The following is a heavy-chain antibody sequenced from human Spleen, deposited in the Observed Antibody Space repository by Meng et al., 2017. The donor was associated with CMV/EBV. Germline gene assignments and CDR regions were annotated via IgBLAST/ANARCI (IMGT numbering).Heavy chain of an antibody. J-gene: IGHJ6*02. V-gene: IGHV3-15*01. CDR3: AKALEGFCSSTTCYSYYGMDV. D-gene: IGHD2-2*01. Sequence: GESLKISCAASGFTFTNAWMHWVRQPPGKGLEWVGRIRSKTAGGTLEYSSPVKGRFTISRDDSKNTLYLEMNSLKAEDTAVYYCAKALEGFCSSTTCYSYYGMDVWGQGTTVTVSS. CDR1: GFTFTNAW. CDR2: IRSKTAGGTL.